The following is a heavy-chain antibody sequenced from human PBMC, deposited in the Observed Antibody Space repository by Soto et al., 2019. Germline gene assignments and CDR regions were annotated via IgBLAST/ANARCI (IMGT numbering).Heavy chain of an antibody. CDR1: GGSISSGGYY. Sequence: QVQLQESGPGLVKPSQPLSLTCTVSGGSISSGGYYWSWIRQHPGKGLEWIGYIYYSGSTYYNPSLKSRVTLSVDTSKNQFSLKLSSVTAADTAVYYCAREISYYDSSGYYYVYFDYWGQGTLVTVSS. CDR3: AREISYYDSSGYYYVYFDY. D-gene: IGHD3-22*01. J-gene: IGHJ4*02. V-gene: IGHV4-31*03. CDR2: IYYSGST.